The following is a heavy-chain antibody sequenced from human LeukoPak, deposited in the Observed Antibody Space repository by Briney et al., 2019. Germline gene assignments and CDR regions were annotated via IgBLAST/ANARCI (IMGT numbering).Heavy chain of an antibody. CDR2: INHSGST. D-gene: IGHD4-17*01. Sequence: PSETLSLTCAVYGGSFSGYYWSWIRQPPGKGLEWIGEINHSGSTNYNPSLKSRVTISVDTSKNQFSLKLSSVTAADTAVYYCARDYGDLPARVPYFDYWGQGTLVTVSS. J-gene: IGHJ4*02. CDR1: GGSFSGYY. CDR3: ARDYGDLPARVPYFDY. V-gene: IGHV4-34*01.